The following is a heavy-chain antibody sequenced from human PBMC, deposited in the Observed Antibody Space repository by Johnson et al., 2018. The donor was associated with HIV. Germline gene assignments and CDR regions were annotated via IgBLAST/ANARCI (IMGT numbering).Heavy chain of an antibody. J-gene: IGHJ3*02. CDR3: ANVRWPDAFDI. Sequence: VQLVESGGGVVQPGRSLRLSCVASGITFSKYPLHWVRQAPGKGLLWVSRINGDGSSTNYANSVRGRFTISRDHAENSLYLHMNSLRAEDTAVYYCANVRWPDAFDIWGQGTMVTVSS. CDR1: GITFSKYP. CDR2: INGDGSST. D-gene: IGHD4-23*01. V-gene: IGHV3-74*02.